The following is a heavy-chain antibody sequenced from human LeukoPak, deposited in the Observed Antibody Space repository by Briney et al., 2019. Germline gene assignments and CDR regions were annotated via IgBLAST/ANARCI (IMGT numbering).Heavy chain of an antibody. V-gene: IGHV1-46*01. CDR3: ARATFHDSSGYSDYYFDF. CDR2: INPSGGRT. CDR1: GYTFSRHY. J-gene: IGHJ4*02. Sequence: ASVKVSCKASGYTFSRHYIHWVRQAPGQGLEWMGIINPSGGRTNYAQNFQGRVTMTRDMATSTVYMELSSLRSEDTAMYYCARATFHDSSGYSDYYFDFWGQGTLVTVSS. D-gene: IGHD3-22*01.